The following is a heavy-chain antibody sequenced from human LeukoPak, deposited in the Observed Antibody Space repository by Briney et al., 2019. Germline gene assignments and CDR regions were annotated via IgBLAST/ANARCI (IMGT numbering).Heavy chain of an antibody. CDR2: IYSGGTT. Sequence: GGSLRLSCVGSGFSFSTYGMSWVRQAPGKGLEWVSVIYSGGTTYYADSVKGRFTISRDNSKNTLYLQMSSLRAEDTAVYYCARDKSGGYYYWFDPWGQGTLVTVSS. CDR3: ARDKSGGYYYWFDP. V-gene: IGHV3-53*01. CDR1: GFSFSTYG. J-gene: IGHJ5*02. D-gene: IGHD3-22*01.